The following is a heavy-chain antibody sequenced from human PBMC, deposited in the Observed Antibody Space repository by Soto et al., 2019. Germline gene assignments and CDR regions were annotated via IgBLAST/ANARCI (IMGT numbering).Heavy chain of an antibody. V-gene: IGHV1-18*01. CDR1: GYTFTDYG. CDR3: AKDHTYYDTPGTTDY. J-gene: IGHJ4*02. CDR2: ISAYNRNT. Sequence: QVQLVQSGSEVKKPGASVKVSCKTSGYTFTDYGISWVRQAPGQGLEWVGWISAYNRNTKYTQKLQGRVTMTTDTFTSTAYMELRSLRSEDTAGYYCAKDHTYYDTPGTTDYWGQGTLVIVSS. D-gene: IGHD3-16*01.